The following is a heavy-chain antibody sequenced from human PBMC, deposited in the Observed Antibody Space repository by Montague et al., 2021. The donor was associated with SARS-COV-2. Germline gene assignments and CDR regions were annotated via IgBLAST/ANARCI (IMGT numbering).Heavy chain of an antibody. CDR2: ISCKSDRI. Sequence: SLRLSCAASGFDFDFYAMQWVRQAPGKGLEWVAGISCKSDRIGYADSVKGRIIISRDNAKNSLYLQMNSLRPEDTAFYYCAKDPRYSRVEGYFDYWGQGALVIVSS. V-gene: IGHV3-9*01. J-gene: IGHJ4*02. CDR3: AKDPRYSRVEGYFDY. CDR1: GFDFDFYA. D-gene: IGHD5-12*01.